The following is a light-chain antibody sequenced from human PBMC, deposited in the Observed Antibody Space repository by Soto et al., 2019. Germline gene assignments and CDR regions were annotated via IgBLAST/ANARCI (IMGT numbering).Light chain of an antibody. CDR2: DAS. V-gene: IGKV3-11*01. CDR1: QSVGNY. CDR3: QQSGNWL. J-gene: IGKJ2*01. Sequence: LTHSPSTLSLSPGERATLSCRASQSVGNYLAWYQQKPGQAPRLLIFDASNRATGITARFSGSGSGTDFTLTISSLEPEDFAVYYCQQSGNWLFGQGTKVEIK.